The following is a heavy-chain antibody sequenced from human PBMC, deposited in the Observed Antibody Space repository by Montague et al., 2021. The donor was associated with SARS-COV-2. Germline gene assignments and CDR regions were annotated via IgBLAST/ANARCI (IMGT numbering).Heavy chain of an antibody. J-gene: IGHJ4*02. CDR1: GGSINNYF. V-gene: IGHV4-59*01. D-gene: IGHD2-15*01. Sequence: SKTLSLTCSVSGGSINNYFWGWIRQSPGKGLEWVGYMHSTGSTAYNPSLKSRVIISVDTPKTQISLKLSSVSAADTALYYCARAVVGAKTATIESWGQGTLVTVSS. CDR2: MHSTGST. CDR3: ARAVVGAKTATIES.